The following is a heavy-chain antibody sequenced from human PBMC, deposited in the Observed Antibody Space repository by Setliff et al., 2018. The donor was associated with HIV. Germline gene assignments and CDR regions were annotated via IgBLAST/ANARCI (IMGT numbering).Heavy chain of an antibody. CDR2: TSHSGKT. CDR1: GGPLSGHY. J-gene: IGHJ3*01. V-gene: IGHV4-34*01. Sequence: ASETLSLTCAVYGGPLSGHYWSWIRQPPGQVLEWIGETSHSGKTNYNPSLKSRVTISVDTSKNQFSLRLTSVTAADTAVYYRARAPPGIQNDAFDVWGQGTMVTV. CDR3: ARAPPGIQNDAFDV.